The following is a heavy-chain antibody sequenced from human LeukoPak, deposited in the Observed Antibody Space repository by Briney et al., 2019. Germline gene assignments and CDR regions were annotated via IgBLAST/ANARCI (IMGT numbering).Heavy chain of an antibody. Sequence: GASVKVSCKASGGTFSSYAISWVRQAPGQGLEWMGGIIPIFGTANYAQKFQGRVTITADESTSTAYMELSGLRSEDTAVYYCARDGSPYYYGSGINYWGQGTLVTVSS. CDR2: IIPIFGTA. CDR1: GGTFSSYA. V-gene: IGHV1-69*13. CDR3: ARDGSPYYYGSGINY. J-gene: IGHJ4*02. D-gene: IGHD3-10*01.